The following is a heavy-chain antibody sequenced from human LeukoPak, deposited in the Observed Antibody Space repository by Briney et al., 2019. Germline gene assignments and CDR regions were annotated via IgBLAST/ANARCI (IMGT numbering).Heavy chain of an antibody. CDR2: IYSGGST. CDR3: ARDPDSSGWQTYFDY. Sequence: GGSLRLSCAASGFTFSSYAMSWVRQAPGKGLEWVSVIYSGGSTFYADSVKGRFTISRDNSKNTLYLQMNSLRPEDTAVYYCARDPDSSGWQTYFDYWGQGTLVTVSS. J-gene: IGHJ4*02. D-gene: IGHD6-19*01. CDR1: GFTFSSYA. V-gene: IGHV3-23*03.